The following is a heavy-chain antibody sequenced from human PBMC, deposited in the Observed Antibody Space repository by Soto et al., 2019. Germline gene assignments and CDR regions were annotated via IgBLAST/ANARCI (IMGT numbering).Heavy chain of an antibody. D-gene: IGHD1-1*01. CDR2: ISSSSSYI. CDR1: GFTFSSYS. CDR3: ARDGPLEYDALDI. Sequence: PGGSLRLSCAASGFTFSSYSMNWVRQAPGKGLEWVSSISSSSSYIYYADSVKGRFTISRDNAKNSLYLQMNSLRAEDTAVYYCARDGPLEYDALDIWGQGTMVTVSS. V-gene: IGHV3-21*01. J-gene: IGHJ3*02.